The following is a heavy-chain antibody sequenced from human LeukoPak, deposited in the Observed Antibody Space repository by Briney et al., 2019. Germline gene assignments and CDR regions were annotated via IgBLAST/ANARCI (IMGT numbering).Heavy chain of an antibody. Sequence: GGSLRLSCAVSGFTFDDYAMHWVRQAPGKGLEWVSGISWNSGSIGYADSVKGRFTISRDNAKNSLYLQMNSLRAEDTALYYCAKGDRVVSPSFFDYWGQGTLVTVSS. J-gene: IGHJ4*02. CDR3: AKGDRVVSPSFFDY. CDR2: ISWNSGSI. D-gene: IGHD2-15*01. CDR1: GFTFDDYA. V-gene: IGHV3-9*01.